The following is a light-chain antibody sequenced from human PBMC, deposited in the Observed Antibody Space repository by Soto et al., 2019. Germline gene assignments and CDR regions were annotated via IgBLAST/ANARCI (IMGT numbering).Light chain of an antibody. CDR2: RAS. CDR1: QSVSSN. Sequence: EVVMTQSPATLSVSPGERDTLSCSASQSVSSNLAWYQQKPAQAPRVLIYRASTRATGIPARFSGSGSVTEFTLTISSLQSEEFAVYYCQQYNNWPPWTFGQGTKVEIK. CDR3: QQYNNWPPWT. J-gene: IGKJ1*01. V-gene: IGKV3-15*01.